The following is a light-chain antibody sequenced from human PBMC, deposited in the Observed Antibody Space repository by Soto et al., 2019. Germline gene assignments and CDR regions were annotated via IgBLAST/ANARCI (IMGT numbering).Light chain of an antibody. CDR3: QQDNSMLS. J-gene: IGKJ4*01. CDR2: DAS. V-gene: IGKV1-33*01. Sequence: DLQMTQSPSSLSASVGDRVTIACQSSHDVSRNLNWFQQKPVEAPKLLIYDASNLERGVPSRFSASGSGTDFTCTISSLQPEDVATYYWQQDNSMLSFGGGT. CDR1: HDVSRN.